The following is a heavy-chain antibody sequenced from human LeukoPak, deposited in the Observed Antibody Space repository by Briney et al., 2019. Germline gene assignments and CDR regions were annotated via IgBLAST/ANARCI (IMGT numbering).Heavy chain of an antibody. CDR3: ARGLPSYGDYVDYYFYMDV. Sequence: SETLSLTCTVSGDSISGFYWSWIRQPAGKGLQWIGRISTSGSNNYNPSLKSRVTMSGDRSTNEFSLTVRSVTAADTALYYCARGLPSYGDYVDYYFYMDVWGKGTTVTVSS. D-gene: IGHD4-17*01. V-gene: IGHV4-4*07. CDR1: GDSISGFY. J-gene: IGHJ6*03. CDR2: ISTSGSN.